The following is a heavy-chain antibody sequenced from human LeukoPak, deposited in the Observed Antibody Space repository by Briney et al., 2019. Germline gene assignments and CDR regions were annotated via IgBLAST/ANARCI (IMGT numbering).Heavy chain of an antibody. V-gene: IGHV3-30*04. CDR1: GFTFSSYA. Sequence: GGSLRLSCAASGFTFSSYAMHWVRQAPGKGLEWVAVISYDGSNKYYADSVKGRFTISRDNSKNTLYLQMNSLRAEDTAVYYCARDSGVSYYYYMDVWGKGTTVTVSS. D-gene: IGHD2-21*01. J-gene: IGHJ6*03. CDR2: ISYDGSNK. CDR3: ARDSGVSYYYYMDV.